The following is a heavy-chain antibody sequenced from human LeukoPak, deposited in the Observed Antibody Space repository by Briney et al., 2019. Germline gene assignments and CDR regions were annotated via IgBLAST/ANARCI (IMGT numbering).Heavy chain of an antibody. Sequence: GGSLRLSCVASGFNFSKNDMHWVRQATERRLEWVSPIGVGGDTYYADPVKGRFTISRDNGKSSVYLQMNSLRAGDTAVYFCAKAFDYNGLRGEGGSFDCWGQGALVTVSS. J-gene: IGHJ4*02. V-gene: IGHV3-13*01. CDR1: GFNFSKND. CDR2: IGVGGDT. CDR3: AKAFDYNGLRGEGGSFDC. D-gene: IGHD4-11*01.